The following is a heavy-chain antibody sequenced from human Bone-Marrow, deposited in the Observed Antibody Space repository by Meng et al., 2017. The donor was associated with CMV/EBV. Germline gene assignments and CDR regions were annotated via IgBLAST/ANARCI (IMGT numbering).Heavy chain of an antibody. Sequence: GGSLRLSCVASGFTLSTHWMHWVRQAPGKGLEWVAAIWYDGSNYFHIDSVKGRFTISRDNSKNTLYLQISSLRGEDTGVYYCAKREPGISGQTNTHNEGLDVWGQGTTVTVAS. CDR2: IWYDGSNY. J-gene: IGHJ6*02. CDR3: AKREPGISGQTNTHNEGLDV. V-gene: IGHV3-33*06. D-gene: IGHD1-20*01. CDR1: GFTLSTHW.